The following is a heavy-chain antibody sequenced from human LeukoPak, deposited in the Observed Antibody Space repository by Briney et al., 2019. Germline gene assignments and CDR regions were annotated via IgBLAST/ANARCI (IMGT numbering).Heavy chain of an antibody. CDR2: FDPEDGET. Sequence: ASVKVSCKVSGYTLTELSMHWVRQAPGKGLEWMGGFDPEDGETIYAQKFQGRVTMTEDTSTDTAYMELSSLRSEDTAVYYCATGYSSSWGFDYWGQGTLVTVSS. CDR1: GYTLTELS. V-gene: IGHV1-24*01. J-gene: IGHJ4*02. CDR3: ATGYSSSWGFDY. D-gene: IGHD6-13*01.